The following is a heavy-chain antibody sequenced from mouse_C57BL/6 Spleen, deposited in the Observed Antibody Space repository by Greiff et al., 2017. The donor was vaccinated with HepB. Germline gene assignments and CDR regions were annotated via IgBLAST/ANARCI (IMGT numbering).Heavy chain of an antibody. Sequence: EVQLQQSGPSLVRPSQTLSLTCTVTGFSINSDCYWIWIRQFPGNKLEYIGYTFYSGITYYNPSLESRTYITRDTSKNQFSLKLSSVTTEDTATYYCARGQLGREDYYAMDYWGQGTSVTVSS. D-gene: IGHD4-1*02. CDR1: GFSINSDCY. V-gene: IGHV3-3*01. CDR3: ARGQLGREDYYAMDY. CDR2: TFYSGIT. J-gene: IGHJ4*01.